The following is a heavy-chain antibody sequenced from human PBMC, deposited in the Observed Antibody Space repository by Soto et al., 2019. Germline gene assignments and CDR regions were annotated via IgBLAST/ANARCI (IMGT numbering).Heavy chain of an antibody. D-gene: IGHD2-2*01. V-gene: IGHV3-23*01. CDR1: GFTFSSYA. CDR2: IGESGTPT. J-gene: IGHJ6*02. Sequence: EVQLLESGGGLVQPGGSLRLSCAASGFTFSSYAMKWVRQAPGKGLEWVSLIGESGTPTYYADSVKGRFTISRDNSGNSLFLEIYSLRAEDTAVYYCARYLPGVRYYGMDVWGQGTTVTVSS. CDR3: ARYLPGVRYYGMDV.